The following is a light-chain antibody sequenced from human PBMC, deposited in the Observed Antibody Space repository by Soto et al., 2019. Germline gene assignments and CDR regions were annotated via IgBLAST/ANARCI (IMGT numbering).Light chain of an antibody. CDR2: VAS. J-gene: IGKJ2*01. Sequence: EIVMTQSPATLSVSPGERATLSCRASQSINNNLAWYQQKPGQAPSLLIYVASSRATGVPARFSGSGSGTEFTLTISSLQSDDFAVYYCQHYKTWPPYTFGQGTKLEIK. CDR1: QSINNN. V-gene: IGKV3-15*01. CDR3: QHYKTWPPYT.